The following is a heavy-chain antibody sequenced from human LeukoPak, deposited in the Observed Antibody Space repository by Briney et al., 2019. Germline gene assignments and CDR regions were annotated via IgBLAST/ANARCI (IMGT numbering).Heavy chain of an antibody. CDR1: GGSLSSGGYY. V-gene: IGHV4-30-2*01. Sequence: SEALSLTCTVSGGSLSSGGYYWSWIRQPPGKGLEWNGYIYHSGSTYYNPPLRSRVTLSVNRSKNQFFLKLSSLAAGDTALYYCARHRETCSGGFCFRDYFDYWGQGALVTVSS. J-gene: IGHJ4*02. D-gene: IGHD2-15*01. CDR3: ARHRETCSGGFCFRDYFDY. CDR2: IYHSGST.